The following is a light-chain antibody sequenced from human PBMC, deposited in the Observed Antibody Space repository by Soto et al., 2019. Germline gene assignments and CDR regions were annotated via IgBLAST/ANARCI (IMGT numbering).Light chain of an antibody. Sequence: IQMTQSPSTLSASVGDRVTITCRARQTISDWLAWYQQKPGKAPKLLIFDASSLESGVPSRFTGSGSGTEFTLTISSLQPDDFATYYCQHYKTYPWTFGQGTQLDIK. V-gene: IGKV1-5*01. J-gene: IGKJ1*01. CDR2: DAS. CDR1: QTISDW. CDR3: QHYKTYPWT.